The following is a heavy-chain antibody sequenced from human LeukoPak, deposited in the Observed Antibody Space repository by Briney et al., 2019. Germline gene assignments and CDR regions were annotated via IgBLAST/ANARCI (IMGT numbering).Heavy chain of an antibody. D-gene: IGHD6-19*01. J-gene: IGHJ4*02. Sequence: PSETLSLTCTVSGDSISNYYWSWIRQSPGKKLEWIGYMYNRGSTIYNPSLKSRVTISTDTSKNQFSLRLTSVTAADTAVYYCARAEKAVTDTLDYWGQGTLITVSS. CDR1: GDSISNYY. CDR3: ARAEKAVTDTLDY. V-gene: IGHV4-59*01. CDR2: MYNRGST.